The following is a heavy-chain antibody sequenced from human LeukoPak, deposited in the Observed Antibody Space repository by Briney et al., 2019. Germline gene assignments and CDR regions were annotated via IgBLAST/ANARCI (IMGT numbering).Heavy chain of an antibody. CDR2: IYYSEST. Sequence: SSETLSLTCTVSGGSISSSSYYWGWIRQPPGKGLEWIGSIYYSESTYYNPSLKSRVTISVDTSKNQFSLKLSSVTAADTAVYYCARVIFGVVTSYYYYYYMDVWGKGTTVTVSS. CDR3: ARVIFGVVTSYYYYYYMDV. D-gene: IGHD3-3*01. J-gene: IGHJ6*03. CDR1: GGSISSSSYY. V-gene: IGHV4-39*07.